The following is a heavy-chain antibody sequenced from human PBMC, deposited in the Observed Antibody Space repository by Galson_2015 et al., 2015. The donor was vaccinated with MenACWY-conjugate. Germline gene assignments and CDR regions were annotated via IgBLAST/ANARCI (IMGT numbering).Heavy chain of an antibody. D-gene: IGHD3-3*01. J-gene: IGHJ4*02. CDR3: ARFLVRANTRLGDY. Sequence: SETLSLTCAVSGGSISSSNWWSWVRQPPGKGLEWIGEIDHSGSTHYNSSLKSRVTISVDKSKNQFSLKLSSVTAADTAVYYCARFLVRANTRLGDYWGQGNLVTVSS. CDR2: IDHSGST. V-gene: IGHV4-4*02. CDR1: GGSISSSNW.